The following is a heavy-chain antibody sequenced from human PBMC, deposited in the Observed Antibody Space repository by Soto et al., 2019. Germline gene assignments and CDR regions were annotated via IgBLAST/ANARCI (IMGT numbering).Heavy chain of an antibody. D-gene: IGHD6-19*01. J-gene: IGHJ6*02. V-gene: IGHV3-13*01. CDR1: GFTFSSYD. CDR3: ARLAVAGDYYYYGMDV. Sequence: GGSLRLSCAASGFTFSSYDMHWVRQATGKGLEWVSAIGTAGDTYYPGSVKGRFTNSRENAKNSLYLQMNSLRAEDTAVYYCARLAVAGDYYYYGMDVWGQGTTVTVSS. CDR2: IGTAGDT.